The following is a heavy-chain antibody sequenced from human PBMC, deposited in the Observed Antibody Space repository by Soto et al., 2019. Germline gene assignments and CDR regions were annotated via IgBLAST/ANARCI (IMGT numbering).Heavy chain of an antibody. J-gene: IGHJ5*02. CDR2: IYHSGSS. V-gene: IGHV4-30-2*01. Sequence: QLQLQESGPGLVKPSQTLSLTCAVSGGSISSGGYSWSWIRQPPGKGLEWIGYIYHSGSSYYNPSLKSRVTITVDRTENQFSLKLSSVAGADTAVYYCARVPGPWGQGTLVTVSS. CDR3: ARVPGP. CDR1: GGSISSGGYS.